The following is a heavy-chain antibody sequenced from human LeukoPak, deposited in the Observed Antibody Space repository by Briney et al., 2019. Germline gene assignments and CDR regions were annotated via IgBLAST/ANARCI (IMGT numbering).Heavy chain of an antibody. Sequence: PGGSLRLSCSASGFIFSSNAMHWVRQAPGKGLQYVSGINSNGGNTDYADSVKGRFPISRDNSKNTLYLQMSSLRSEDTAVYYCGKGMVYRSYGVDVWGQGTTVTVSS. V-gene: IGHV3-64D*06. J-gene: IGHJ6*02. CDR1: GFIFSSNA. CDR3: GKGMVYRSYGVDV. D-gene: IGHD2-8*01. CDR2: INSNGGNT.